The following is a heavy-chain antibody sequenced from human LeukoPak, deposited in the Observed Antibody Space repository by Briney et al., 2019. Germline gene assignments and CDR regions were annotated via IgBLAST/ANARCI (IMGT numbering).Heavy chain of an antibody. V-gene: IGHV3-21*01. CDR3: ARDKRLGFDY. D-gene: IGHD6-6*01. CDR1: GFTFSSYS. Sequence: GGSLRLSCAASGFTFSSYSMNWVRQAPGKGLEWVSSISSSNSYIYYADSVKGRFAISRDNAKNSLYLQMNSLRAEDTAVYYCARDKRLGFDYWGQGTLVTVSS. CDR2: ISSSNSYI. J-gene: IGHJ4*02.